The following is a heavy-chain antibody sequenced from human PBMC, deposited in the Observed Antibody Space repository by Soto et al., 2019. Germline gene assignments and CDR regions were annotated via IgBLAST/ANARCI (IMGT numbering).Heavy chain of an antibody. CDR1: GFTFDDYA. J-gene: IGHJ4*02. CDR2: ISWNSGSI. V-gene: IGHV3-9*01. CDR3: AKDKACSSTSCYGGFDY. D-gene: IGHD2-2*01. Sequence: DVQLVESGGGLVQPGRSLRLSCAASGFTFDDYAMHWVRQAPGKGLEWVSGISWNSGSIGYADSVKGRFTISRDNAKNCLYLQMNSLRAEDTALYYCAKDKACSSTSCYGGFDYWGQGTLVTVSS.